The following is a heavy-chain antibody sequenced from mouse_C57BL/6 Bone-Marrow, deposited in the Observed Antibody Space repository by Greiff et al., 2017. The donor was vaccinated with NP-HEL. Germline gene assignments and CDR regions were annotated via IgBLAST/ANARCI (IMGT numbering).Heavy chain of an antibody. CDR1: GYTFTSYD. J-gene: IGHJ4*01. CDR3: ERSDYSNYLMEY. CDR2: IYPRDGST. Sequence: QVQLQQSGPELVKPGASVKLSCKASGYTFTSYDINWVKQRTGQGLEWIGLIYPRDGSTSYNEKFKGKATLTVDTSSSTAYMELHSLTSEDSAVYICERSDYSNYLMEYWGQGTSVTVPT. V-gene: IGHV1-85*01. D-gene: IGHD2-5*01.